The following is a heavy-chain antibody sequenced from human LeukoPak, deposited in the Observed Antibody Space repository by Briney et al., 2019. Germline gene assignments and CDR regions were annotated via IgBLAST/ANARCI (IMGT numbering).Heavy chain of an antibody. Sequence: SETLSLTCTVSGGSISSYYWSWIRQPPGKGLEWIGYIYYSGSTNYNPSLKSRVTISVDTSKNQFSLKLTSVTAADTAVYFCARHYGGSYYNWFHPWGQGTLVTASS. CDR1: GGSISSYY. CDR2: IYYSGST. D-gene: IGHD1-26*01. J-gene: IGHJ5*02. CDR3: ARHYGGSYYNWFHP. V-gene: IGHV4-59*08.